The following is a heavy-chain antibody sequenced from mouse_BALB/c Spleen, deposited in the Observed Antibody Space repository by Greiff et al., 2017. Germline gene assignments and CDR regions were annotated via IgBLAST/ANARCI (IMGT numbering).Heavy chain of an antibody. J-gene: IGHJ4*01. V-gene: IGHV5-17*02. CDR1: GFTFSSFG. CDR2: ISSGSSTI. D-gene: IGHD2-1*01. CDR3: ARCNYVGAMDY. Sequence: EVQGVESGGGLVQPGGSRKLSCAASGFTFSSFGMHWVRQAPEKGLEWVAYISSGSSTIYYADTVKGRFTISRDNPKNTLFLQMTSLRSEDTAMYYCARCNYVGAMDYWGQGTSVTVSS.